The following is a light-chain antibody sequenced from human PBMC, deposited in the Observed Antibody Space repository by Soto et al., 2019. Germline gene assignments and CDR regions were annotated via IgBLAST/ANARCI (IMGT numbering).Light chain of an antibody. V-gene: IGKV3-11*01. J-gene: IGKJ1*01. CDR3: QQHSHWPPWT. CDR1: QSISSN. Sequence: VLTQSPGTLSLSPGERGTLSCRASQSISSNFVAWYQQKPGQAPRLLIFSASNRATGIPARFSGSGSGTDFTLTISSLEPEDFAVYYCQQHSHWPPWTFGQGTRVEIQ. CDR2: SAS.